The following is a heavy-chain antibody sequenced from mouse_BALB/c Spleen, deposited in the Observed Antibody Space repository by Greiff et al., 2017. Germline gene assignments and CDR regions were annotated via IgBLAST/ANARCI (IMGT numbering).Heavy chain of an antibody. D-gene: IGHD2-3*01. CDR3: ARGGYSGDY. V-gene: IGHV7-3*02. CDR2: IRNKANGYTT. CDR1: GFTFTDYY. J-gene: IGHJ2*01. Sequence: EVKLMESGGGLVQPRGSLRLSCATSGFTFTDYYMSWVRQPPGKALEWLGFIRNKANGYTTEYSASVKGRFTISRDNSQSILYLQMNTLRAEDSATYYCARGGYSGDYWGQGTTLTVSS.